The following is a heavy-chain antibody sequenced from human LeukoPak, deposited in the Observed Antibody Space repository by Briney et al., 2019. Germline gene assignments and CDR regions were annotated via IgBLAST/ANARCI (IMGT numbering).Heavy chain of an antibody. CDR3: AIGRDIAVAGPGGYFDH. V-gene: IGHV3-11*01. J-gene: IGHJ4*02. CDR2: ISPGGGSI. CDR1: GFTFSDYH. D-gene: IGHD6-19*01. Sequence: GSLRLSCAASGFTFSDYHMNWIRQAPGKGLEWISYISPGGGSIYFADSVQGRFTLSRDYAKNSLYLHMNSLTAEDTALYYCAIGRDIAVAGPGGYFDHWGQGTLVTVSS.